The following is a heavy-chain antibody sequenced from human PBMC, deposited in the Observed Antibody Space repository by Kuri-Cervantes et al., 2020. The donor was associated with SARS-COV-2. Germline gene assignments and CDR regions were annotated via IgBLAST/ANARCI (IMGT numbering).Heavy chain of an antibody. J-gene: IGHJ4*02. CDR3: ARGLTTVTLCFFDS. CDR1: GGSFGGYY. V-gene: IGHV4-34*01. D-gene: IGHD4-11*01. Sequence: SKTLSLTCAVSGGSFGGYYWNWIRKPPGKGLERIGEITASGNTNYMPSLKRRVAISVDASKKQSSLKLSSVTAADTAMYSCARGLTTVTLCFFDSWGQGTLVTVSS. CDR2: ITASGNT.